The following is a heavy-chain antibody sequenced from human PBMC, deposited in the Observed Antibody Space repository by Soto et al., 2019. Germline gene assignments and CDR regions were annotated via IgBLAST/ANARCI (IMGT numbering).Heavy chain of an antibody. D-gene: IGHD2-2*01. CDR1: GGTFSSYT. V-gene: IGHV1-69*02. J-gene: IGHJ6*03. Sequence: QVQLVQSGAEVKKPGSSVKVSCKASGGTFSSYTISWVRQAPGQGLEWMGRIIPILGIANDAQKFQGRVTITADKATSTAYFELSSLRSEDTAVYYCARDSPCSSTSGYARPGGNYYYYYRDVWGKGTTVTV. CDR2: IIPILGIA. CDR3: ARDSPCSSTSGYARPGGNYYYYYRDV.